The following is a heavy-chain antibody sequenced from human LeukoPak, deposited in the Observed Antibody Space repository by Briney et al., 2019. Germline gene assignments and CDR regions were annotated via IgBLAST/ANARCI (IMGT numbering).Heavy chain of an antibody. CDR1: GFTLSGYL. D-gene: IGHD4-23*01. Sequence: GGSLRLSCAASGFTLSGYLMSWVRQAPGKGLEWVANIKQDGSEKYYVDSVKGRFTISRDNAKNSLYLQMNSLRAEDTAVYYCAREWYDYGGNSGDAYGYWGQGTLVTVSS. V-gene: IGHV3-7*01. CDR3: AREWYDYGGNSGDAYGY. J-gene: IGHJ4*02. CDR2: IKQDGSEK.